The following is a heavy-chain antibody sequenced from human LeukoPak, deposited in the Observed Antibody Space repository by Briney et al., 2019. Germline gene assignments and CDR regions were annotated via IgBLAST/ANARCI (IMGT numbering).Heavy chain of an antibody. CDR2: ISYDGSNK. CDR1: GFTFSSYA. V-gene: IGHV3-30*04. D-gene: IGHD2-21*02. J-gene: IGHJ3*02. Sequence: AGGSLRLSCAASGFTFSSYAMHWVRQAPGKGLEWVAVISYDGSNKYYADSVKGRSTISRDNSKNTLYLQMNSLRAEDTAVYYCVNEVVVTADNDAFDIWGQGTMVTVSS. CDR3: VNEVVVTADNDAFDI.